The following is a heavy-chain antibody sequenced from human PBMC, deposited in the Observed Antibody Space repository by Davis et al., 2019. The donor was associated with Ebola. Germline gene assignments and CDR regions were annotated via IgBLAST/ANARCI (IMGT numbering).Heavy chain of an antibody. V-gene: IGHV4-30-4*01. Sequence: MPSETLSLTCTVSGGSISSGDYYWSWIRQPPGKGLEWIGYIYYSGSTYYNPSLKSRVTISVDTSKNQFSLKLSSVTAADTAVYYCARGRARKGLWFGDPGYYYGMDVWGKGTMVTVSS. CDR2: IYYSGST. CDR3: ARGRARKGLWFGDPGYYYGMDV. D-gene: IGHD3-10*01. CDR1: GGSISSGDYY. J-gene: IGHJ6*04.